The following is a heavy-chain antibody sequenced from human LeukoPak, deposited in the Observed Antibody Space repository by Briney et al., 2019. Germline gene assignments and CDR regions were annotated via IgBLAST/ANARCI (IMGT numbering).Heavy chain of an antibody. CDR2: VYYSGST. CDR1: GGSISTYY. Sequence: SETLSLTCTVSGGSISTYYWSWIRQPPGKGLEWIGYVYYSGSTNYNPSLKSRVTISAGTSKNQFSLRLRSVTAADTAVYYCARDLAAAENLFDYWGQGTLVTVSS. J-gene: IGHJ4*02. D-gene: IGHD6-13*01. V-gene: IGHV4-59*01. CDR3: ARDLAAAENLFDY.